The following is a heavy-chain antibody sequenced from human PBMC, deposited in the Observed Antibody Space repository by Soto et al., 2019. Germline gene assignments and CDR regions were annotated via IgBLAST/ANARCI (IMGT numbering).Heavy chain of an antibody. CDR2: INAGNGNT. D-gene: IGHD3-3*01. V-gene: IGHV1-3*01. Sequence: VQLVQSGAEVKKPGASVKVSCKASGYTFTSYAMHWVRQAPGQRLEWMGWINAGNGNTKYSQKFQGRVTITRDTSASTVYMELSSLRSEDTAVYYCARGDDFWSAYYISDYWGQGTLVTVSS. CDR3: ARGDDFWSAYYISDY. CDR1: GYTFTSYA. J-gene: IGHJ4*02.